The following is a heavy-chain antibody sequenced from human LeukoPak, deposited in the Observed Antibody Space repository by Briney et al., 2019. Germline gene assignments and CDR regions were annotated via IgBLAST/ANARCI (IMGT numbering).Heavy chain of an antibody. J-gene: IGHJ4*02. CDR2: ISAQHGQT. V-gene: IGHV1-18*01. Sequence: ASVKVSCKTSGYSENFYGITWVRQVAGQGLEWMGWISAQHGQTEYAPNSQDRVTMTTDTYTNTAYMELRSLRSDDTAVYYCARDAGHDYVWGSYRYSFGYWGQGTLVTVSS. CDR3: ARDAGHDYVWGSYRYSFGY. D-gene: IGHD3-16*02. CDR1: GYSENFYG.